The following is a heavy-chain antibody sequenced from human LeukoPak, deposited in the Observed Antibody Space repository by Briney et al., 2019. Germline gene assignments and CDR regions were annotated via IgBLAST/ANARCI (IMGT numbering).Heavy chain of an antibody. CDR1: GFTFSSYA. V-gene: IGHV3-23*01. J-gene: IGHJ6*02. CDR3: AKDLGGVYYYYYGMDV. D-gene: IGHD3-16*01. CDR2: ISGSGGRT. Sequence: GGSLTLSCAASGFTFSSYAMSWVRQAPGKGLEWVSAISGSGGRTYYADSVKGRFTISRNNAKNTLYRQRTSLRAEDTAVYDCAKDLGGVYYYYYGMDVWGQGTTVTVSS.